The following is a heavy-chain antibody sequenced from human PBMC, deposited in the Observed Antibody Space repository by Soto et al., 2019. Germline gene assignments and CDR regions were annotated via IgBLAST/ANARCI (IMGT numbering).Heavy chain of an antibody. D-gene: IGHD2-2*01. CDR2: IWYDGSNK. V-gene: IGHV3-33*01. CDR1: GFTFSSYG. CDR3: ARGYCSSTSCSSWIQLWFHYYYYGMDV. Sequence: GGSLRLSCAASGFTFSSYGMHWVRQAPGKGLEWVAVIWYDGSNKYYADSVKGRFTISRDNSKNTLYLQMNSLRAGDTAVYYCARGYCSSTSCSSWIQLWFHYYYYGMDVWGQGTTVTVSS. J-gene: IGHJ6*02.